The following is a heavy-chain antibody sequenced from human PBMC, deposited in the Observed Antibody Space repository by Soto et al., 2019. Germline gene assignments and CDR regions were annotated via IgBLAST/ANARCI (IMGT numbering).Heavy chain of an antibody. CDR1: GFTFSYYG. CDR3: AKDRGRGYSYGHSRVYFDY. Sequence: GGSLRLSCVASGFTFSYYGMHWVRQAPGKGLEWVAVISYDESDKYYVDSVKGRFTISRDNSKNTLYLQMSSLRPEDTAVYHCAKDRGRGYSYGHSRVYFDYWGQGALVTVSS. D-gene: IGHD5-18*01. CDR2: ISYDESDK. V-gene: IGHV3-30*18. J-gene: IGHJ4*02.